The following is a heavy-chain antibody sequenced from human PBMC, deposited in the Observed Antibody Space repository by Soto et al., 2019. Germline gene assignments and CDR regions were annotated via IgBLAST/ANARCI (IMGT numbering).Heavy chain of an antibody. CDR3: ARDRGVRGVIRRYYYGMDV. V-gene: IGHV4-59*01. CDR2: IYYSGST. Sequence: SDTLCLTCPVSGVSISSYYWSWIRPPPGKGLEWIGYIYYSGSTNYNPSLKSRVTISVDTSKNQFSLKLSSVTAADTAVYYCARDRGVRGVIRRYYYGMDVWGQGTTVTVS. D-gene: IGHD3-10*01. CDR1: GVSISSYY. J-gene: IGHJ6*02.